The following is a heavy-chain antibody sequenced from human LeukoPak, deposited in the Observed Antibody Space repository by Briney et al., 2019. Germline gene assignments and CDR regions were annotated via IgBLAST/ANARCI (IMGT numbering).Heavy chain of an antibody. Sequence: SVKVSCKASGGTFSSYAISWVRQAPGQGLEWMGGIIPIFGTANYAQKFQGRVTITTDESTSTAYMELSSLRSEDTAVYYCARAEDDDFSHFDYXXXXTLVTVSS. CDR3: ARAEDDDFSHFDY. D-gene: IGHD3-16*01. CDR1: GGTFSSYA. CDR2: IIPIFGTA. J-gene: IGHJ4*01. V-gene: IGHV1-69*05.